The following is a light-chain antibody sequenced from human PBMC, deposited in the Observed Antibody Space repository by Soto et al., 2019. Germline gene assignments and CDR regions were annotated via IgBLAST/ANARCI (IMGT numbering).Light chain of an antibody. CDR2: DGG. V-gene: IGLV2-14*01. CDR1: SSYFRGFIY. J-gene: IGLJ1*01. Sequence: SALTQPASGSGATVQSMATSCTEKSSYFRGFIYASSYQQHQYKAPILVYCDGGTGPSGVSDRFSGSQPGSAACLTISGLQAEDEGEYYWLPYRASLTYIFGGGRKVT. CDR3: LPYRASLTYI.